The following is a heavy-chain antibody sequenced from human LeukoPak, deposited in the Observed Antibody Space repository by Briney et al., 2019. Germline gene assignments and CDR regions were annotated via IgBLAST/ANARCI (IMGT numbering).Heavy chain of an antibody. V-gene: IGHV1-2*02. D-gene: IGHD5-24*01. Sequence: ASVKVSCKASGYTFTAYYMHWVRQAPGQGLEWMGWINPNSGDTNYPQKFQDRVTMTRDTSMSAAYMELSSLRSEDTAIYYCARIRDGYNDAYDIWGQGTVVTVPS. CDR2: INPNSGDT. J-gene: IGHJ3*02. CDR3: ARIRDGYNDAYDI. CDR1: GYTFTAYY.